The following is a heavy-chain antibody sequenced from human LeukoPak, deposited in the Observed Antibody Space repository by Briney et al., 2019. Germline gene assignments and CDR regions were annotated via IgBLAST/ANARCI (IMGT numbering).Heavy chain of an antibody. J-gene: IGHJ4*02. CDR1: GFTFSSYA. CDR3: AKVLAGSYFQYNFGY. CDR2: ISGSGGST. D-gene: IGHD1-26*01. V-gene: IGHV3-23*01. Sequence: PGGSLRLSCAASGFTFSSYAMSWVRQAPGKGLEWVSAISGSGGSTYYADSVKGRFTISRDNSKNTLYLQMNSLRAEDTAVYYCAKVLAGSYFQYNFGYWGQGTLVTVSS.